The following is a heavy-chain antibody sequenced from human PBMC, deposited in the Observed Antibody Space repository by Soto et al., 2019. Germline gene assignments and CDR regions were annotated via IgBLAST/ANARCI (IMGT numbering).Heavy chain of an antibody. CDR3: ARXLGSSWYGDYYYYGMDV. J-gene: IGHJ6*02. Sequence: PGESLKISCKGSGYSFTIYWISWVRQMPGKGLEWMGRIDPSDSYTNYSPSFQGHVTISADKSISTAYLQWSSLKASDTAMYYCARXLGSSWYGDYYYYGMDVWGQGTTVTVSS. CDR1: GYSFTIYW. CDR2: IDPSDSYT. D-gene: IGHD6-13*01. V-gene: IGHV5-10-1*01.